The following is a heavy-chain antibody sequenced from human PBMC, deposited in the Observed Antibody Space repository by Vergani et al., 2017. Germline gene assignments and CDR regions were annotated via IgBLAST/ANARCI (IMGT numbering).Heavy chain of an antibody. Sequence: QVQLVQSGAEVKKPGSSVKVSCKASGGTFSSYAISWVRQAPGQGLEWMGGIIPIFGTANYAQKFQGRVTITADESTSTAYMELSSLRSEDTAVYYCARDWAPYYYDSSGYYYPEYFQHWGQATLVTVSA. CDR3: ARDWAPYYYDSSGYYYPEYFQH. V-gene: IGHV1-69*01. CDR2: IIPIFGTA. CDR1: GGTFSSYA. J-gene: IGHJ1*01. D-gene: IGHD3-22*01.